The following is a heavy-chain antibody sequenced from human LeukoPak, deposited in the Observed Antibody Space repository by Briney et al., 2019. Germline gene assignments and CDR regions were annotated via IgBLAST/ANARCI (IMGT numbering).Heavy chain of an antibody. CDR3: ARGEAPDQYPLYDY. CDR1: GGSISSYY. Sequence: SETLSLTCTVSGGSISSYYWSWIRQPPGKGLERIGYIYYSGSTNYNPSLKSRVTISVDTSKNQFSLKLSSVTAADTAVYYCARGEAPDQYPLYDYWGQGTLVTVSS. V-gene: IGHV4-59*01. D-gene: IGHD1-14*01. J-gene: IGHJ4*02. CDR2: IYYSGST.